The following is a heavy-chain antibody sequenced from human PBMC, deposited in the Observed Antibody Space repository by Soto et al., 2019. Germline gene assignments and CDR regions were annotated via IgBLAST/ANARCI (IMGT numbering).Heavy chain of an antibody. CDR3: ARGGRIPGGNWLDP. J-gene: IGHJ5*02. CDR2: IYHSGST. Sequence: PSETLSLTCAVSGGSISSGGYSWSWIRQPPGKGLEWIGYIYHSGSTYYNPSLKSRVTISVDRSKNQFSLKLSSVTAADTAVYYCARGGRIPGGNWLDPWGQGTQVTVSS. V-gene: IGHV4-30-2*01. D-gene: IGHD3-16*01. CDR1: GGSISSGGYS.